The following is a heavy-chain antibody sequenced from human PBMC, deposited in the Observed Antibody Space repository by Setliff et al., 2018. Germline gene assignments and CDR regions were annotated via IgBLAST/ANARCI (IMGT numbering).Heavy chain of an antibody. J-gene: IGHJ6*03. CDR1: GFRFTNFG. D-gene: IGHD3-22*01. V-gene: IGHV1-69*05. CDR3: VREGVDSRSSTDYRYYMDV. CDR2: TIPMFGTT. Sequence: SVKVSCKTSGFRFTNFGFSWVRQAPGQGLEWMGGTIPMFGTTEYAQKFQGRLTIITDESTNTAFMQLSSLRSDDTAVYYCVREGVDSRSSTDYRYYMDVWGKGTTVTVSS.